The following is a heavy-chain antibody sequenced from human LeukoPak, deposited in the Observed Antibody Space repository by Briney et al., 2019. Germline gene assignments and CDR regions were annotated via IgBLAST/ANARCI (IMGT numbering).Heavy chain of an antibody. CDR3: ATDYGDGYWYFDL. CDR2: IYYSGST. Sequence: SETLSLTCTVSGGSISSYYWSWIRQPPGKGLEWIGYIYYSGSTNYNPSLKSRVTISVDTSKNQFSLKLSSVTAADTAVYYRATDYGDGYWYFDLWGRGTLVTVSS. V-gene: IGHV4-59*01. CDR1: GGSISSYY. D-gene: IGHD4-17*01. J-gene: IGHJ2*01.